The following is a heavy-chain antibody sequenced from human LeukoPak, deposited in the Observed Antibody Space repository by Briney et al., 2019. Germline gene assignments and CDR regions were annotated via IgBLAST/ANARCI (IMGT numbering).Heavy chain of an antibody. CDR1: GFTFSSYS. CDR3: ARDSSSGWYHAY. Sequence: PGGSLRLSCAASGFTFSSYSMNWVRQAPGKGLEWVSYISSSSSTIYYADSVKGRFTISRDNSKNTLYLQMNSLRAEDTAVYYCARDSSSGWYHAYWGQGTLVTVSS. CDR2: ISSSSSTI. J-gene: IGHJ4*02. D-gene: IGHD6-19*01. V-gene: IGHV3-48*01.